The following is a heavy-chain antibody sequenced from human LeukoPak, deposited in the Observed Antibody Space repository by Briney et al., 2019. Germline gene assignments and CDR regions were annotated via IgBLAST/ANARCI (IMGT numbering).Heavy chain of an antibody. D-gene: IGHD1-1*01. CDR2: INHSGST. V-gene: IGHV4-34*01. CDR1: GGSFSGYY. J-gene: IGHJ4*02. Sequence: PSETLSLTCAVYGGSFSGYYWSWIRQPPGKGLEWIGEINHSGSTNYNPSLKSRVTISVDTSKNQFSLKLSSVTAADTAVYYCAIKQLRIDYWGQGTLVTVSS. CDR3: AIKQLRIDY.